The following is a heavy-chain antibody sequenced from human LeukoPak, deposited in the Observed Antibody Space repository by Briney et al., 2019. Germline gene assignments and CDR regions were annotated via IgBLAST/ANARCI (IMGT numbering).Heavy chain of an antibody. CDR2: IYYSGST. Sequence: PSETLSLTCTVSGGFISSSSYYWGWIRQPPGKGLEWIGSIYYSGSTYYNPSLKSRVTISVDTSKNQFSLKLSSVTAADTAVYYCARVREGFGELLSLYYYYYMDVWGKGTTVTVSS. CDR3: ARVREGFGELLSLYYYYYMDV. J-gene: IGHJ6*03. CDR1: GGFISSSSYY. D-gene: IGHD3-10*01. V-gene: IGHV4-39*07.